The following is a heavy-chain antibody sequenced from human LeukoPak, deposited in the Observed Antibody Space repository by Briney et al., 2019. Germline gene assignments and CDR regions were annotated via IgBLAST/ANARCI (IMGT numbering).Heavy chain of an antibody. V-gene: IGHV4-31*03. D-gene: IGHD1-26*01. CDR2: IYYSGST. Sequence: SETLSLTCIVSGGSISSSRFYWGWIRPPPGKGLEWIGYIYYSGSTYYNPSLKSRVTISVDTSKNQFSLKLSSVTAADTAVYYCARDSITVGALDYWGQGTLVTVSS. CDR1: GGSISSSRFY. CDR3: ARDSITVGALDY. J-gene: IGHJ4*02.